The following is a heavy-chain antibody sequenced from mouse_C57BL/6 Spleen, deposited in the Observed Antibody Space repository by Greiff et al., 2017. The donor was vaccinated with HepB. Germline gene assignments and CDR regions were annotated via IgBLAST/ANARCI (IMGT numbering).Heavy chain of an antibody. D-gene: IGHD2-3*01. V-gene: IGHV1-52*01. Sequence: QVQLQQSGAELVRPGSSVKLSCKASGYTFTSYWMHWVKQRPIQGLEWIGNIDPSDSETHYNQKFKDKATLTVDKSSSTAYMQLSSLTSEDSAVYYCARIYDGYSWYFDVWGTGTTVTVSS. CDR2: IDPSDSET. CDR3: ARIYDGYSWYFDV. J-gene: IGHJ1*03. CDR1: GYTFTSYW.